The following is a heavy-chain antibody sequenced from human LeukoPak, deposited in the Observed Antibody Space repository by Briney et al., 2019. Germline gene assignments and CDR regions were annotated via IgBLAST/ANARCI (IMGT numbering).Heavy chain of an antibody. Sequence: GGSLRLSCAASGFTFDDYAMHWVRQAPGKGLEWVSGISWNSGSIGYADSVEGRFTISRDNAKNSLYLQMNSLRAEDTAVYYCVSFYETYWGRGTLVTVSS. D-gene: IGHD2/OR15-2a*01. V-gene: IGHV3-9*01. CDR1: GFTFDDYA. CDR3: VSFYETY. CDR2: ISWNSGSI. J-gene: IGHJ4*02.